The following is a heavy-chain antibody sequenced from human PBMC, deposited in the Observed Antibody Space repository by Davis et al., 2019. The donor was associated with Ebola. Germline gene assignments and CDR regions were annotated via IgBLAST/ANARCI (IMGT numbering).Heavy chain of an antibody. D-gene: IGHD5-18*01. CDR1: GYTFTGYN. J-gene: IGHJ4*02. V-gene: IGHV1-2*06. Sequence: ASVKVSCKASGYTFTGYNIHWVRQAPGHGREWMGRVFSNSSDTNYAKNFQGRVTMTRYTSISTAYMELRRLTTDDTAMYYCARGHNYGFEYWGQGTLVTVSS. CDR2: VFSNSSDT. CDR3: ARGHNYGFEY.